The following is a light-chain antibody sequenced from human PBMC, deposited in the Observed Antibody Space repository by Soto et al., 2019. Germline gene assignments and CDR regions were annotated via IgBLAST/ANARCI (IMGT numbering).Light chain of an antibody. CDR1: QSISSW. Sequence: DIQMTQYPSTLSASVGDRVTITCRASQSISSWLAWYQQKPGKAPKLLIYDASSLESGVPSRFSGSGSGTEFTLTITSLQPDDFATYYCQQYNSYPWTFGQGTKV. CDR2: DAS. CDR3: QQYNSYPWT. V-gene: IGKV1-5*01. J-gene: IGKJ1*01.